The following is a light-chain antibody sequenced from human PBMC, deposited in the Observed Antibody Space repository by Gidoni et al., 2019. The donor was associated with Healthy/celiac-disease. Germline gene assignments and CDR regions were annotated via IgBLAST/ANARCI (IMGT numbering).Light chain of an antibody. CDR2: AAS. CDR1: QRLYSS. Sequence: DLQLSQSPSSLSASVGARVTITCRASQRLYSSLNWYQQKPGKAPNRLIYAASSLQSGFPSRFSGSGSGTHCTLTISNLQPEEFATYYCQQSYSAPLTFGPGTRVDIK. V-gene: IGKV1-39*01. CDR3: QQSYSAPLT. J-gene: IGKJ3*01.